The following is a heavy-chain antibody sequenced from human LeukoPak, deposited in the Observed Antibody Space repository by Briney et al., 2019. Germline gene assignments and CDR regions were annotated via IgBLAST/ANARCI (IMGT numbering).Heavy chain of an antibody. CDR1: GDSVSSNSAS. Sequence: SQTLSLTCAISGDSVSSNSASWNWIRQSPSRGLEWLGKTKYRSKWYNDYAVSLKGRLTVNPDTPKNQFSLQLNSVTPEDTAVYYCARSHNWGFDYWGQGTLVTVSS. CDR3: ARSHNWGFDY. CDR2: TKYRSKWYN. D-gene: IGHD7-27*01. V-gene: IGHV6-1*01. J-gene: IGHJ4*02.